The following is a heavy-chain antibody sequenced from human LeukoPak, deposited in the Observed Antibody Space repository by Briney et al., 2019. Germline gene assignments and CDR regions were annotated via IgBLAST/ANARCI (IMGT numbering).Heavy chain of an antibody. Sequence: GSSVKVSCKASGGTFSSYAISWVRQAPGQGLEWMGGIIPIFGTANHAQKFQGRVTITADESTSTAYMELSSLRSEDTAVYYCARSGGGSYYHYYYGMDVWGQGTTVTVSS. V-gene: IGHV1-69*01. D-gene: IGHD1-26*01. CDR1: GGTFSSYA. CDR2: IIPIFGTA. J-gene: IGHJ6*02. CDR3: ARSGGGSYYHYYYGMDV.